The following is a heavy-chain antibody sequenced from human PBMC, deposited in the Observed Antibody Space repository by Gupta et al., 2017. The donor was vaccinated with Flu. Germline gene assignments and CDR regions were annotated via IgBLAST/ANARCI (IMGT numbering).Heavy chain of an antibody. V-gene: IGHV3-23*01. CDR1: GFTFSSYA. Sequence: EVQLLESGGGLVQPGGSLRLSCAASGFTFSSYAMSWVRQAPGKGLEWVSAISGGGGSTYYADSVKGRFTISRDNSKNTLYLQMNSLRAEDTAVYYCAKDYPMVYAIRAPNWFDPWGQGTLVTVSS. D-gene: IGHD2-8*01. CDR3: AKDYPMVYAIRAPNWFDP. J-gene: IGHJ5*02. CDR2: ISGGGGST.